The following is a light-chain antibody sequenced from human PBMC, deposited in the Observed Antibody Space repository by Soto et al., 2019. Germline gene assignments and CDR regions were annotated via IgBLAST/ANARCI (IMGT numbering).Light chain of an antibody. J-gene: IGKJ4*01. CDR2: GAS. CDR1: QSVSSN. V-gene: IGKV3-20*01. Sequence: EIVMTQSPATLSVSPGGRATLSCRASQSVSSNLAWYQQKPGQAPRLLIYGASTRATGIPDRFSGSGSGTDFTLTISRLEPEDFAVYYCQQYGSSPPLSFGGGTKVDI. CDR3: QQYGSSPPLS.